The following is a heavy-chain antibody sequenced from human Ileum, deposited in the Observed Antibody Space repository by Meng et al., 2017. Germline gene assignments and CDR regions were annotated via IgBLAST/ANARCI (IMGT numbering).Heavy chain of an antibody. CDR2: IYYSGST. V-gene: IGHV4-34*01. CDR1: GGSFSANY. J-gene: IGHJ4*02. D-gene: IGHD3-22*01. CDR3: ARDRDSSGYYPY. Sequence: QVQLQQWGAGLLKPSETLSLTGVVYGGSFSANYCTWIRQPPGKGLECIGYIYYSGSTYYNPSLKSRLTISVDTSKNQFSLKLSSVTAADTAVYYCARDRDSSGYYPYWGQGTLVTVSS.